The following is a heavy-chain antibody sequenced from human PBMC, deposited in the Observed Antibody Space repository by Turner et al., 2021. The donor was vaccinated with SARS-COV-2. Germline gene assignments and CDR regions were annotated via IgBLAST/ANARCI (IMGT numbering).Heavy chain of an antibody. CDR3: ARDRGGWLHT. J-gene: IGHJ5*02. Sequence: QVQPVESGGGVVQPGRSVRCPCAASGFTFSSYAMHWVRQAPGKGLWWVALISYDGSKKYYADSVKGRFTISRDNSKNTLYLQMNSLRAEDTAVYYCARDRGGWLHTWGQGTLVTVSS. CDR2: ISYDGSKK. D-gene: IGHD3-22*01. V-gene: IGHV3-30*04. CDR1: GFTFSSYA.